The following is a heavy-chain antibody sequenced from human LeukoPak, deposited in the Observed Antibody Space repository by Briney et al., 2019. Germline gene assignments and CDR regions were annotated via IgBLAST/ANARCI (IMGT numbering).Heavy chain of an antibody. CDR3: AHASTTVTGFDY. CDR1: GFSLSTSGVG. V-gene: IGHV2-5*02. J-gene: IGHJ4*02. D-gene: IGHD4-17*01. Sequence: SGPTLVKPTQTLTLTCTFSGFSLSTSGVGVGWISQPPGKALEWLALIYWDDDKRYSPSLKSRLTITKDTSKNQVVLTMTNMDPVDTATYYCAHASTTVTGFDYWGQGTLVTVSS. CDR2: IYWDDDK.